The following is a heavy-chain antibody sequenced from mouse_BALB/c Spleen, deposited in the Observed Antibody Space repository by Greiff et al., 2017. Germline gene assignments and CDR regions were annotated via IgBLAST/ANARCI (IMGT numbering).Heavy chain of an antibody. CDR1: GFSLSTSGMG. CDR3: ARSLYYRYDGLAY. V-gene: IGHV8-12*01. D-gene: IGHD2-14*01. J-gene: IGHJ3*01. CDR2: IYWDDDK. Sequence: QVQLKESGPGILQPSQTLSLTCSFSGFSLSTSGMGVSWIRQPSGKGLEWLAHIYWDDDKRYNPSLKSRLTISKDTSRNQVFLKITSVDTADTATYYCARSLYYRYDGLAYWGQGTLVTVSA.